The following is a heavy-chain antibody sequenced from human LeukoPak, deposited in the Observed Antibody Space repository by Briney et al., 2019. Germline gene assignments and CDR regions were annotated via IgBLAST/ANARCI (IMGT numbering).Heavy chain of an antibody. CDR1: GFTFSSYW. CDR3: ARLAGYCAGGNCYDSYFDY. D-gene: IGHD2-15*01. J-gene: IGHJ4*02. Sequence: GGSLRLSCAASGFTFSSYWMNWVRQAPGKGLEWVANIKQDGSEKYYVDSVKGRFTISRDNAKNSLYLQMNSLRAEDTAVYYCARLAGYCAGGNCYDSYFDYWGQGTLVTVSS. CDR2: IKQDGSEK. V-gene: IGHV3-7*01.